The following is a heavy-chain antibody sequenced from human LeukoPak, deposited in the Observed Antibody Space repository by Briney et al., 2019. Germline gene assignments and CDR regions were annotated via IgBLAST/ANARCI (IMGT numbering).Heavy chain of an antibody. CDR1: GLSFSAFD. D-gene: IGHD5-12*01. V-gene: IGHV3-13*04. CDR3: ARGVYIGFDV. Sequence: GGSLRLSCAASGLSFSAFDFHWDRQATGKGLEWVSSIGKSGDTYYLASVKGRFTISRDNAKSSLYLQMNSLTSGDTAVYFCARGVYIGFDVWGQGTVVTVSS. J-gene: IGHJ3*01. CDR2: IGKSGDT.